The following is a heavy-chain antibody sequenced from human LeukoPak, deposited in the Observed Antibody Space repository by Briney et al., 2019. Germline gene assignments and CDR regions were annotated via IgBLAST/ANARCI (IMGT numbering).Heavy chain of an antibody. CDR1: NDSISSYC. CDR2: IYYSGST. CDR3: ARHGSGYYYGMDV. V-gene: IGHV4-59*08. J-gene: IGHJ6*02. D-gene: IGHD1-1*01. Sequence: PSETLSLTCTVSNDSISSYCCSWVRQPPGKGLEWIGYIYYSGSTNYNPSLKSRVTISVDTSKNQFSLKLSSVTAADTAVYYCARHGSGYYYGMDVWGQGTTVTVSS.